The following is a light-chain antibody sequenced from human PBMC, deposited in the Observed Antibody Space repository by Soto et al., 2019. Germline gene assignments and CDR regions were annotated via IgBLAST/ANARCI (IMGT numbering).Light chain of an antibody. J-gene: IGKJ1*01. V-gene: IGKV4-1*01. Sequence: DIVMTQSPDSLAVSLGERATINCKSSQSVLYSSNNKNYLAWYQQKPGQPPKLLIYWASTRESGVPDRFSGSGSGTDFILTINSLQAEDVAVYYCQQYYSTPTFGQGTKV. CDR3: QQYYSTPT. CDR2: WAS. CDR1: QSVLYSSNNKNY.